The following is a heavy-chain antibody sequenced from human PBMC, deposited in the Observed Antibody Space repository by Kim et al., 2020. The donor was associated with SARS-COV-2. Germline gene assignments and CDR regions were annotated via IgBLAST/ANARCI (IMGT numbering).Heavy chain of an antibody. V-gene: IGHV4-39*01. Sequence: SETLSLTCTVSGGSISSSSYYWGWIRQPPGKGLEWIGSIYYSGSTYYNPSLKSRVTISVDTSKNQFSLKLSSVTAADTAVYYCASGGNERTIMYYYYYGMDVWGQGTTVTVSS. CDR2: IYYSGST. CDR3: ASGGNERTIMYYYYYGMDV. D-gene: IGHD2-15*01. J-gene: IGHJ6*02. CDR1: GGSISSSSYY.